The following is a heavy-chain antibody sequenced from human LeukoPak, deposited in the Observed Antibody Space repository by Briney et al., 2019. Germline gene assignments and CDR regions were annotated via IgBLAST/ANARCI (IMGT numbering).Heavy chain of an antibody. CDR1: GLTVNSNY. Sequence: PGGSLRLSCVASGLTVNSNYMSWVRQAPGKGLEWVSAIYSGGATYYADSVKGRFTVSRDDSKNTLYLQMYRLRVEDTAMCYCVSQKWLYAFDIWGQGTMVTVSS. D-gene: IGHD5-24*01. CDR2: IYSGGAT. CDR3: VSQKWLYAFDI. V-gene: IGHV3-53*01. J-gene: IGHJ3*02.